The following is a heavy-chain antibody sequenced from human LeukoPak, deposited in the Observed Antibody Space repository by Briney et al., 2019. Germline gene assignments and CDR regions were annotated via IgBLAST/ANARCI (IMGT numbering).Heavy chain of an antibody. V-gene: IGHV4-39*07. CDR2: IYYSGST. CDR3: ARALGYCSGGSCGGAWFDP. CDR1: GGSISSSSYY. D-gene: IGHD2-15*01. Sequence: SETLSLTCTVSGGSISSSSYYWGWIRQPPDKGLEWIGSIYYSGSTNYNPSLKSRVTISVDTSKNQFSLKLSSVTAADTAVYYCARALGYCSGGSCGGAWFDPWGQGTLVTVSS. J-gene: IGHJ5*02.